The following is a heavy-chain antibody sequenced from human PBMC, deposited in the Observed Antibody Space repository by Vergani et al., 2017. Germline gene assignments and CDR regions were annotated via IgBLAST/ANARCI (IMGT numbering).Heavy chain of an antibody. V-gene: IGHV3-9*01. D-gene: IGHD3-3*01. CDR3: AKAHLDFWSGYYNPPGGYGMDV. J-gene: IGHJ6*02. Sequence: EVQLVESGGGLVQPGRSLRLSCAASGFTFDDYAMHWVRQAPGKGLEWVSGISWNSGSTGYADSVKGRFTISRDNAKNSLYLQMNSLRAEETALYYCAKAHLDFWSGYYNPPGGYGMDVWGQGTTVTVSS. CDR1: GFTFDDYA. CDR2: ISWNSGST.